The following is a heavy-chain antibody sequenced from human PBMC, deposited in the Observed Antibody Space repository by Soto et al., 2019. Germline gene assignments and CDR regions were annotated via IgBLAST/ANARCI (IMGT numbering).Heavy chain of an antibody. CDR3: ARDPGYSGYDSLGYDY. V-gene: IGHV4-61*01. J-gene: IGHJ4*02. CDR1: GGSVSSGSYY. CDR2: IYYSEST. D-gene: IGHD5-12*01. Sequence: QVQLQESGPGLVKPSETLSLTCTVSGGSVSSGSYYWSWIRQPPGKGLEWIGYIYYSESTNYNPSLKSRVTISVDTSKNQFSLKLSSVTAADTAVYYCARDPGYSGYDSLGYDYWGQGTLVTVSS.